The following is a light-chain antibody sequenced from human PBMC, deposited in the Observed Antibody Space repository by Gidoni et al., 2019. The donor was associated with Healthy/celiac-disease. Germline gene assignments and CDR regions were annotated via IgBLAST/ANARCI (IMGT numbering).Light chain of an antibody. V-gene: IGLV1-44*01. J-gene: IGLJ3*02. CDR1: SSNIGSNT. CDR2: SNN. CDR3: AAWDDSLNGWV. Sequence: QSVLTQPPSASGTPGQRVPIACSGSSSNIGSNTVNWYQPLPGTAPKLLIYSNNQRPSGVPDRFSGSKSGTSASLAISGLQSEDEADYYCAAWDDSLNGWVFGGGTKRTVX.